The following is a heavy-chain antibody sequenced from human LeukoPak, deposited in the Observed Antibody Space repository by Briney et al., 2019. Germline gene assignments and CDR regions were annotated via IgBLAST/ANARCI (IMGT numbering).Heavy chain of an antibody. CDR2: IYSGSNT. CDR3: ASYPATGAYFDY. V-gene: IGHV3-53*01. D-gene: IGHD6-25*01. Sequence: GGSLRLSSAASGFTVGSDSMTWVRQAPGKGLEWVSVIYSGSNTYYADSVKGRFTISRDNSRNTLYLQMNSLRAEDTAVYYCASYPATGAYFDYWGQGTLVTVSS. CDR1: GFTVGSDS. J-gene: IGHJ4*02.